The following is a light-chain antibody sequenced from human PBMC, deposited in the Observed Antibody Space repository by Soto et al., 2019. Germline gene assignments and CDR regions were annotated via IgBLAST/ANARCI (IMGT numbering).Light chain of an antibody. J-gene: IGKJ3*01. Sequence: DIQMTQSPSNLSASVRDRVTITCRASHTVSSWLAWYQQKPWKAPKVIIYDAYKLENGVTPRFSGSVSGTEFTLTISSLQPDDFATYYCQPYSTSSRTVGLGTKVDIK. V-gene: IGKV1-5*01. CDR2: DAY. CDR1: HTVSSW. CDR3: QPYSTSSRT.